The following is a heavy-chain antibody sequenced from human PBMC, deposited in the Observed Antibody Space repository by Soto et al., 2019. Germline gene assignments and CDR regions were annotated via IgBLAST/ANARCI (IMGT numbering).Heavy chain of an antibody. Sequence: LSLTCTVSGGSISSYYWSWIRQPPGKGLEWIGYIYYSGSTNYNPSLKSRVTISVDTSKNQFSLKLSSVTAADTAVYYCARYDSSGYHLLVYWGPGTLRTVS. CDR1: GGSISSYY. J-gene: IGHJ4*02. CDR2: IYYSGST. D-gene: IGHD3-22*01. V-gene: IGHV4-59*01. CDR3: ARYDSSGYHLLVY.